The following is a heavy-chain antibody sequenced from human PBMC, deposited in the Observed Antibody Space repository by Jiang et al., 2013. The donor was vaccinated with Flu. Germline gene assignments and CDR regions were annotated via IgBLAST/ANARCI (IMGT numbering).Heavy chain of an antibody. CDR3: AGVGCSGGSCYGTLSWFDP. CDR1: GGSISSYY. J-gene: IGHJ5*02. CDR2: IYYSGST. D-gene: IGHD2-15*01. Sequence: GLVKPSETLSLTCTVSGGSISSYYWSWIRQPPGKGLEWIGYIYYSGSTNYNPSLKSRVTISVDTSKNQFSLKLSSVTAADTAVYYCAGVGCSGGSCYGTLSWFDPWGQGTLVTVSS. V-gene: IGHV4-59*01.